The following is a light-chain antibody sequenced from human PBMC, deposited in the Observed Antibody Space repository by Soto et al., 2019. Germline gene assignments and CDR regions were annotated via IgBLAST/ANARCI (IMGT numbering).Light chain of an antibody. CDR2: EVS. CDR3: TSFTSSSTWV. Sequence: QSALTQPASVSGSPGQSITISCTGTSSDVGGYNYVSWFQQHTGKAPKLKIYEVSNRPSGVSNRFSGSKSGYTASLTISELQAEDEADYYCTSFTSSSTWVFGGGTKVTVL. J-gene: IGLJ3*02. CDR1: SSDVGGYNY. V-gene: IGLV2-14*03.